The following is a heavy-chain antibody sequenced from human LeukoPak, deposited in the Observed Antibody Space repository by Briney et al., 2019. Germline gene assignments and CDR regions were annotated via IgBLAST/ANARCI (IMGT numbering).Heavy chain of an antibody. CDR2: IYSGGST. CDR1: GFTVSSNY. Sequence: GGSLRLSCAASGFTVSSNYMSWVRQAPGKGLEWVSVIYSGGSTYYADSVKGRFTISRDNSKNTLYLQMNSLRAEDTAVYYCARSIAAARFGFGYWGQGTLVTVSS. D-gene: IGHD6-13*01. J-gene: IGHJ4*02. CDR3: ARSIAAARFGFGY. V-gene: IGHV3-53*01.